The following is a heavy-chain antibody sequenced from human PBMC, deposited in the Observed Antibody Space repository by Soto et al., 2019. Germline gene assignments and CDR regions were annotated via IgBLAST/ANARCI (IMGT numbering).Heavy chain of an antibody. Sequence: SETLSLTCTVSGGSISSYYWSWIRQPPGKGLEWIGYIYYSGSTNYNPSLKSRVTISLDTSKNQFSLKLSSVTAADTAVYYCARSSFGELSTQKYYYYYYYMDVWGKGTTVTVSS. CDR3: ARSSFGELSTQKYYYYYYYMDV. V-gene: IGHV4-59*01. CDR1: GGSISSYY. D-gene: IGHD3-10*01. J-gene: IGHJ6*03. CDR2: IYYSGST.